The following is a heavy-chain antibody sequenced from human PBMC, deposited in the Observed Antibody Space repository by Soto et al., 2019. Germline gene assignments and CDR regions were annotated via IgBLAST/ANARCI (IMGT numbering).Heavy chain of an antibody. Sequence: PGGSLRLSCAASGFTFSSYAMSWFRQAPGKGLEWVSAISGSGGSTYYADSVKGRFTISRDNSKNTLYLQMNSLRAEDTAVYYCAKDLGTGDFWSGQYYWGQGTLVTVSS. V-gene: IGHV3-23*01. J-gene: IGHJ4*01. CDR1: GFTFSSYA. CDR3: AKDLGTGDFWSGQYY. CDR2: ISGSGGST. D-gene: IGHD3-3*01.